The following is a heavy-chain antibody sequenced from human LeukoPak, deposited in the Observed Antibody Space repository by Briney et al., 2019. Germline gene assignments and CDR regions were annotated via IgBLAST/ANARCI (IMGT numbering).Heavy chain of an antibody. V-gene: IGHV3-15*01. J-gene: IGHJ4*02. CDR2: IKSKTDGGTT. CDR3: TPTGDYYDILTGYFPLDY. Sequence: GGSLRLSCAASGFTFSNAWLSWVRPAPGKGLEGVGRIKSKTDGGTTDYAAPVKGRFTISRDDSKNTLYLQMNSLKTEDTAVYYCTPTGDYYDILTGYFPLDYWGQGTLVTVSS. D-gene: IGHD3-9*01. CDR1: GFTFSNAW.